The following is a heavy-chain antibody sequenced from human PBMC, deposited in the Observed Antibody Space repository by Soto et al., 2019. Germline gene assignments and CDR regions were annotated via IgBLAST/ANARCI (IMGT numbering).Heavy chain of an antibody. Sequence: EVQLVESGGGLVKPGGSLRLSCAASGFTFSNAWMNWVRQAPGKGLEWVGRIKSKTGGGTTDYAAPVKGRFTISRDDSKNTLYLQMNSLKTEDTAVYYCTTDSVGGGGFDYWGQGTLVTVSS. J-gene: IGHJ4*02. CDR2: IKSKTGGGTT. D-gene: IGHD3-16*01. V-gene: IGHV3-15*07. CDR3: TTDSVGGGGFDY. CDR1: GFTFSNAW.